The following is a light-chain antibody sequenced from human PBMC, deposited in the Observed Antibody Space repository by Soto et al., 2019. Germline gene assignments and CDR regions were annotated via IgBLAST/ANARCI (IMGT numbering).Light chain of an antibody. V-gene: IGKV3-15*01. CDR2: GAS. CDR3: QQYNDLVT. J-gene: IGKJ4*01. CDR1: QGVITN. Sequence: VMTQSPVTLSVSPGERATVSCRASQGVITNLAWYQHKPGQAPRFLIYGASTRATGIPARFSGSGSGTEFTLTISSLQSEESAVYYCQQYNDLVTFGGGTKVDIK.